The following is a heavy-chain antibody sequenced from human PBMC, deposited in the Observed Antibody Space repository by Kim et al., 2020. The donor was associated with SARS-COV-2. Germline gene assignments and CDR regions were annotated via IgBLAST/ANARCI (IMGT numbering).Heavy chain of an antibody. D-gene: IGHD3-22*01. Sequence: GGSTSSAYSVKGRFTISRDNSKNTLYLQMNSLRAEDTAVYYCAKDLYYYDWGQGTMVTVSS. V-gene: IGHV3-23*01. CDR2: GGST. CDR3: AKDLYYYD. J-gene: IGHJ3*01.